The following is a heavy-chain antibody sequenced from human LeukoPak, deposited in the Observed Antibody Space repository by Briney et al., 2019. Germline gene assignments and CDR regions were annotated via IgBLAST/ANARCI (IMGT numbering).Heavy chain of an antibody. J-gene: IGHJ4*02. D-gene: IGHD2-21*02. CDR1: GGTFSSYA. Sequence: ASVKVSCKASGGTFSSYAISWVRQAPGQGLEWMGRIIPILGIANDAQKFQGRVTITADKSTSTAYMELSSLRSEDTAVYYCAREKSLVTASTNWGQGTLVTVSS. V-gene: IGHV1-69*04. CDR2: IIPILGIA. CDR3: AREKSLVTASTN.